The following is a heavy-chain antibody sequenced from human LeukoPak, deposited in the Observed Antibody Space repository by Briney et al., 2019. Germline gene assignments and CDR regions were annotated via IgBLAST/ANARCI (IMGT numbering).Heavy chain of an antibody. CDR3: ARSGIAAAGFPNWFDP. CDR2: INWNGGST. Sequence: PGGSLRLSCAASGFTFDDYGMSWVRQAPGKGLELGSGINWNGGSTGYADSVKGRFTISRDNAKNSLYLQMNSLRAEDTALYYCARSGIAAAGFPNWFDPWGQGTRVTVSS. V-gene: IGHV3-20*04. J-gene: IGHJ5*02. D-gene: IGHD6-13*01. CDR1: GFTFDDYG.